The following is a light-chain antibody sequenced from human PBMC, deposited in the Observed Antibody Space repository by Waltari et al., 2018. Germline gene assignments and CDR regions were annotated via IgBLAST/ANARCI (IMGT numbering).Light chain of an antibody. Sequence: QSALTQPASVSVSPGQSITISCTGTSSDVGGYYYVSCCQQHPGNAPHSIIFHVTKRPAGVPCRCAGSKAGNTAALTITGIQAGDEAVYFCCSYAGKYTAVFGAGTKVTVL. J-gene: IGLJ2*01. V-gene: IGLV2-11*01. CDR1: SSDVGGYYY. CDR2: HVT. CDR3: CSYAGKYTAV.